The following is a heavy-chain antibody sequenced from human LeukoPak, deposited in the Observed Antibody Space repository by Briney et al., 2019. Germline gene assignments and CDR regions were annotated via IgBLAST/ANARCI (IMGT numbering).Heavy chain of an antibody. CDR2: ISSSGSTV. CDR3: ARDGTEYSDRRAYPLDY. D-gene: IGHD3-22*01. V-gene: IGHV3-11*01. J-gene: IGHJ4*02. Sequence: GGSLRLSCASSGFTFSDYYMSWIRQAPGKGLEWVSYISSSGSTVHYADSVKGRFTISRDNAKNSLYLQMNSLRAEDTAVYYCARDGTEYSDRRAYPLDYWVQGSLVTVSS. CDR1: GFTFSDYY.